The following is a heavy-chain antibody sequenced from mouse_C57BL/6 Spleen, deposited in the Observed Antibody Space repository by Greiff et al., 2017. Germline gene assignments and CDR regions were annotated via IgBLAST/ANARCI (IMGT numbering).Heavy chain of an antibody. CDR3: AREYDYSSCSFAY. CDR2: IYPCDGET. D-gene: IGHD1-1*01. CDR1: GYTFTSYW. J-gene: IGHJ3*01. V-gene: IGHV1-52*01. Sequence: VQLQQSGAELVRPGSSVKLSCKASGYTFTSYWMHWVKQRPRQGLEWIGNIYPCDGETHYNQKFKSKATLTVDTSSSTAYMQLSSLTSEDSAVYYCAREYDYSSCSFAYWGQGTPLTVSA.